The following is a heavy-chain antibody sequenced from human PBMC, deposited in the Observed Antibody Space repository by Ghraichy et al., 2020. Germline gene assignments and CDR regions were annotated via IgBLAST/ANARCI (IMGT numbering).Heavy chain of an antibody. V-gene: IGHV1-18*01. D-gene: IGHD4-17*01. CDR1: GYTFTSYG. CDR2: ISAYNGNT. Sequence: ASVKVSCKASGYTFTSYGISWVRQAPGQGLEGMGWISAYNGNTNYAQKLQGRVTMTTDTSTSTAYMELRSLRSDDTAVYYCACHMTTVTTDYYYYMDVWGKGTTVTVSS. J-gene: IGHJ6*03. CDR3: ACHMTTVTTDYYYYMDV.